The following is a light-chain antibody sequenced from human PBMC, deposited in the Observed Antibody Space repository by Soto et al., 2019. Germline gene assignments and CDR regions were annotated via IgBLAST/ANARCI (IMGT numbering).Light chain of an antibody. V-gene: IGKV1-16*01. CDR3: QHDYTCSFT. J-gene: IGKJ5*01. CDR1: QAVRNY. Sequence: DIQMTQSPSALSSFVGARVTITCRARQAVRNYLAWFKQKPGKAPKSLIYAASSLRSGVPATFSGSSSCTDSTLTISNLQPEYACTSYGQHDYTCSFTFGQGTRLEI. CDR2: AAS.